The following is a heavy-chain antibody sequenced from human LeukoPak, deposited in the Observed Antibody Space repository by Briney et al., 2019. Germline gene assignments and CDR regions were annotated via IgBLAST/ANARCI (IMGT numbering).Heavy chain of an antibody. D-gene: IGHD2-8*01. Sequence: PGGSLRLSCAASGFTFSSYSMNWVRQAPGKGLEWVSSISSSSSYIYYADSVKGRFTISRDNAKNSLYLQMNSLRAEDTAVYYCAKGSGVSDAFDIWGQGTMVTVSS. CDR3: AKGSGVSDAFDI. J-gene: IGHJ3*02. CDR1: GFTFSSYS. CDR2: ISSSSSYI. V-gene: IGHV3-21*04.